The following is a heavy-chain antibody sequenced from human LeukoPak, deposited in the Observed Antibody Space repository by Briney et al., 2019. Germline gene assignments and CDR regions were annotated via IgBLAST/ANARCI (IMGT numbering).Heavy chain of an antibody. V-gene: IGHV4-38-2*02. CDR1: RYSISSGFY. D-gene: IGHD6-19*01. Sequence: SETLSLTCTVSRYSISSGFYWGWIRQPPGKGLEWIGSIYSSGTTYYNPSLKSRVTISVDTSKNQVSLNLRSVTAADTAVYYCARGDSGWYLGLGFDYWGQGTLVTVSS. J-gene: IGHJ4*02. CDR2: IYSSGTT. CDR3: ARGDSGWYLGLGFDY.